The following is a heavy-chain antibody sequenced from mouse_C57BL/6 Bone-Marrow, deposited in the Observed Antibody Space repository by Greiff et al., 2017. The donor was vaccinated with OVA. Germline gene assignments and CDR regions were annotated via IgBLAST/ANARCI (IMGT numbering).Heavy chain of an antibody. V-gene: IGHV5-4*01. D-gene: IGHD2-4*01. J-gene: IGHJ3*01. CDR3: ARDGRLRRVAWFAY. CDR2: ISDGGSYT. CDR1: GFTFSSYA. Sequence: EVNLVESGGGLVKPGGSLKLSCAASGFTFSSYAMSWVRQTPEKRLEWVATISDGGSYTYYPDNVKGRFTISRDNAKNNLYLQMSQLKSEDTAMYYWARDGRLRRVAWFAYWGQGTLVTVAA.